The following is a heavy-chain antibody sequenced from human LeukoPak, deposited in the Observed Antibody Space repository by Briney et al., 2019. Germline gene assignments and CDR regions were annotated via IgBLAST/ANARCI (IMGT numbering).Heavy chain of an antibody. Sequence: GGSLRLSCAASGFTLSTYAMSWVRQTPGKGLEWVAATSSSDAGTYHADSVKGRFTISRDNSKNTLYLQMNSLKTEDTALYYCARQMATILDGILDYWGQGTLVTVSS. J-gene: IGHJ4*02. D-gene: IGHD5-24*01. CDR3: ARQMATILDGILDY. CDR1: GFTLSTYA. V-gene: IGHV3-23*01. CDR2: TSSSDAGT.